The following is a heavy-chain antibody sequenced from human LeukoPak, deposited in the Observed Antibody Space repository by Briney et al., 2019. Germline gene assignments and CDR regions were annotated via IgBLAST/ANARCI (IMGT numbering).Heavy chain of an antibody. D-gene: IGHD6-6*01. CDR1: GFTFSSYA. J-gene: IGHJ4*02. CDR2: ISYDGSNK. V-gene: IGHV3-30-3*01. Sequence: GGSRRLSWAASGFTFSSYAMHWVRQAPGKGLEWVAVISYDGSNKYYADSVKGRFTISRDNSKNTLYLQMNSLRAEDTAVYYCAREGGSSSAFDYWGQGTLVTVSS. CDR3: AREGGSSSAFDY.